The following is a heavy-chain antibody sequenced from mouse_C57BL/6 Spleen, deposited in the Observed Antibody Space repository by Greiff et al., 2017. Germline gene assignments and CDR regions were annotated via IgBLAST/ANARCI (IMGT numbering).Heavy chain of an antibody. CDR1: GYTFTSYW. J-gene: IGHJ1*03. Sequence: QVQLQQPGAELVKPGASVKMSCKASGYTFTSYWITWVKQRPGQGLEWIGDIYPGSGSTNYNEKFKSKATLTVDTSSSTAYMQLSSLTSEDSAFYYCARYEGSYWYFDVWGTGTTVTVSS. CDR2: IYPGSGST. CDR3: ARYEGSYWYFDV. D-gene: IGHD1-1*01. V-gene: IGHV1-55*01.